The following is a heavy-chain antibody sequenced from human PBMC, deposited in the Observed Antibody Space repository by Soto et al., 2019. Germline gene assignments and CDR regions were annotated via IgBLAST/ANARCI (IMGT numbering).Heavy chain of an antibody. Sequence: SETLSLTCTVSGDSISNDNWWSWVRQPPGKGLEWIGYIYHSGITNSNPSLKSRVTISIDTAKNQFSLKLSSVTSADTAIYYCARTARVPDFWGPGILVTVSS. V-gene: IGHV4-4*02. D-gene: IGHD2-2*01. CDR3: ARTARVPDF. CDR1: GDSISNDNW. CDR2: IYHSGIT. J-gene: IGHJ4*02.